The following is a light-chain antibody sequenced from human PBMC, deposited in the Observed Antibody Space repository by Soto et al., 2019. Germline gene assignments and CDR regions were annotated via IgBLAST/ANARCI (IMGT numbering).Light chain of an antibody. CDR1: QSVSSN. V-gene: IGKV3-15*01. J-gene: IGKJ2*01. CDR3: QQYSKWPPRYN. CDR2: AAS. Sequence: ETVMTQSRATLSVSPGERATLSCRSSQSVSSNLAWYQQKPGQAPRLLIYAASTRASGIPARFSGSGSGTDFTLTISSLQSEDFAMYFCQQYSKWPPRYNFGQGTKVDIK.